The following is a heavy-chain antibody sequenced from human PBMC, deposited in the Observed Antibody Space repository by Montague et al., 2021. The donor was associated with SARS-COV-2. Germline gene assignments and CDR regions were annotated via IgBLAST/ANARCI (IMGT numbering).Heavy chain of an antibody. D-gene: IGHD2-15*01. J-gene: IGHJ3*02. CDR3: ARVPTSYYEDIIAAPATPDGFDI. Sequence: SETLSLTCTVSGGSISSSSYYWGWIRQPPGKGLEWIGSIYYSGSTYYNPSLKSRVTISVDTSKNQFSLKLSSVTAADTAVYYCARVPTSYYEDIIAAPATPDGFDIWGQGTMVTVSS. CDR2: IYYSGST. CDR1: GGSISSSSYY. V-gene: IGHV4-39*07.